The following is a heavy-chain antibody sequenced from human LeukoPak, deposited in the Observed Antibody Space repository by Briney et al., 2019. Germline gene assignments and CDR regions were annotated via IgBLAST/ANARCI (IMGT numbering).Heavy chain of an antibody. CDR3: AKAKPQWLQDEFDY. CDR1: GLTFSTYT. D-gene: IGHD5-24*01. J-gene: IGHJ4*02. V-gene: IGHV3-23*01. CDR2: VSGSGGTT. Sequence: GGSLRLSCAASGLTFSTYTMSWVRQAPGKGLEWVSAVSGSGGTTYYADSVKGRFTISRDNSKSTLYLQMNSLRAEDTAVYYCAKAKPQWLQDEFDYWGQGTLVTVSS.